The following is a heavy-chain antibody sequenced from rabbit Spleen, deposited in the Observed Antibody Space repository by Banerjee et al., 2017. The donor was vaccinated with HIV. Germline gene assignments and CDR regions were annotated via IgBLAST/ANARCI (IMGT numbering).Heavy chain of an antibody. CDR3: ARSFGSRYYGMDL. D-gene: IGHD4-2*01. Sequence: QQQLEESGGGLVKPGRTLTLTCTVSEFSFSTTYWICWVRQAPGKGLEWIACIYTGDASTYYASWVNGRFTVSKTSSTTVTLQMTSLTAADTATYFCARSFGSRYYGMDLWGPGTLVTVS. CDR2: IYTGDAST. V-gene: IGHV1S45*01. CDR1: EFSFSTTYW. J-gene: IGHJ6*01.